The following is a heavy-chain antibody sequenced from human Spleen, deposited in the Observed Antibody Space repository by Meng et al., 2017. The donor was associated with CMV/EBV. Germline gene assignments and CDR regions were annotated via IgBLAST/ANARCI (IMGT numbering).Heavy chain of an antibody. Sequence: ASVKVSCKASGYTFTGYYMHWVRQAPGQGLEWMGWINPNSGGTNYAQKFQGRVTMTRDTSISTAYMELSRLRSDDTAVYYCARESDIRTGTTGGGFDYWGQGTLVTVSS. CDR1: GYTFTGYY. CDR3: ARESDIRTGTTGGGFDY. CDR2: INPNSGGT. D-gene: IGHD1-1*01. V-gene: IGHV1-2*02. J-gene: IGHJ4*02.